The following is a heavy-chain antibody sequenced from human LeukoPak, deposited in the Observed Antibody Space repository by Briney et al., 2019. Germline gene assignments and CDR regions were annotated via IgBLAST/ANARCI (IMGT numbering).Heavy chain of an antibody. CDR2: IHHDGGI. CDR3: ARELLESGWYYFDY. CDR1: GGSINSTNW. V-gene: IGHV4/OR15-8*01. J-gene: IGHJ4*02. D-gene: IGHD6-19*01. Sequence: SSETLSLTCDVSGGSINSTNWWNWVRQPPGKGLEWIGEIHHDGGINYNPSLKSRVTLSVDKSKNQFSLRLNSVTPEDTAVYYCARELLESGWYYFDYWGQGTLVTVSS.